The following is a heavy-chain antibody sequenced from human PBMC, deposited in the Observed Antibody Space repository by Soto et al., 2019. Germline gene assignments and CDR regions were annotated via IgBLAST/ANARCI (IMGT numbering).Heavy chain of an antibody. V-gene: IGHV4-59*01. CDR1: GGSISSYY. CDR2: IYYSGST. J-gene: IGHJ6*02. CDR3: ARDSPPDPTTVTGNGMDV. Sequence: KPSETLSLTCTVSGGSISSYYWSWIRQPRGKGLEWIGYIYYSGSTNYNPSLKSRVTISVDTSKNQFSLKLSSVTAADTAVYYCARDSPPDPTTVTGNGMDVWGQGTTVTVSS. D-gene: IGHD1-20*01.